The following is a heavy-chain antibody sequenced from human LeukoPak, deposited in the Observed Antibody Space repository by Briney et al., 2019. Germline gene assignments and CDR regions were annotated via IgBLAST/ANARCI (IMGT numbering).Heavy chain of an antibody. CDR3: ARSYYYDSSAYYLYYFDS. J-gene: IGHJ4*02. D-gene: IGHD3-22*01. Sequence: ASVKVSCKASGYTFTGYYMHWVQQAPGQGLEWMGWFNPNSGGTKYAQKFQGRVTMTRDTSISTIYMELSRLRSDDTAVYYCARSYYYDSSAYYLYYFDSWGQGTLITVSS. CDR2: FNPNSGGT. V-gene: IGHV1-2*02. CDR1: GYTFTGYY.